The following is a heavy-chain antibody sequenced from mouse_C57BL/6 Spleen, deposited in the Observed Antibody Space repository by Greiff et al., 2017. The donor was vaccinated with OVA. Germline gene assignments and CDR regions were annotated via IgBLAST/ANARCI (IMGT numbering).Heavy chain of an antibody. CDR3: ARYGTTGFFDY. CDR1: GYAFSSYW. J-gene: IGHJ2*01. Sequence: QVQLQQSGAELVKPGASVKISCKASGYAFSSYWMNWVKQRPGKGLEWIGQIYPGDGDTNYNGKFKGKATLTADKSSSTAYMQLSSLASEDTAVYFCARYGTTGFFDYWGQGTTLTVSS. D-gene: IGHD1-1*01. CDR2: IYPGDGDT. V-gene: IGHV1-80*01.